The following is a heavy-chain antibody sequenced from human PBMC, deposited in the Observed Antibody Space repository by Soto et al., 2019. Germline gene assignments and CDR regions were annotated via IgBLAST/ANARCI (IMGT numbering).Heavy chain of an antibody. J-gene: IGHJ6*02. V-gene: IGHV1-46*01. Sequence: GASVKVSCKASGDTFTSYYMHWVRRAPGQGLEWMGVINPSGGSTSYAQKFQGRVTMTRDTSTSTAYMELRSLRSDDTAVYYCARDPIGFSWYDYYYGMDVWGQGTTVTVSS. CDR1: GDTFTSYY. D-gene: IGHD6-13*01. CDR2: INPSGGST. CDR3: ARDPIGFSWYDYYYGMDV.